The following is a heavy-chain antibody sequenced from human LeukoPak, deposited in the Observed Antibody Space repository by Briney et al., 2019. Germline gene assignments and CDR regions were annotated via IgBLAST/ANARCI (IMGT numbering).Heavy chain of an antibody. D-gene: IGHD4-17*01. CDR3: ARHLPGTTTAHYFDF. Sequence: PSETLSLTCTVSGASISSGRNYWGCVRQSTGKGLECIASVYFSGSSQYNPSLASRAFISVDSSKHQVSLRLDSVTAADSAVYHCARHLPGTTTAHYFDFWGQGTLVTVSS. V-gene: IGHV4-39*01. CDR1: GASISSGRNY. CDR2: VYFSGSS. J-gene: IGHJ4*02.